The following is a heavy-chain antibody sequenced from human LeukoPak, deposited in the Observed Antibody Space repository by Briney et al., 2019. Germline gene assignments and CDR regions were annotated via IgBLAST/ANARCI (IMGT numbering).Heavy chain of an antibody. V-gene: IGHV3-23*01. D-gene: IGHD4-17*01. J-gene: IGHJ4*02. CDR3: AKDRLRDYGDQQRFDY. Sequence: GGSLRLSCAASGFTFSSSAMSWVRQAPGKGLEWVSAISGSGGSTYYADSVKGRFTISRDNSKNTLYLQMNSLRAEDTAVYYCAKDRLRDYGDQQRFDYWGQGTLVTVSS. CDR1: GFTFSSSA. CDR2: ISGSGGST.